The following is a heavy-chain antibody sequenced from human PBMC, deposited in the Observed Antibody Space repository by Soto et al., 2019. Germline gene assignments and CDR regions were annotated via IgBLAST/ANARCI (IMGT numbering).Heavy chain of an antibody. CDR2: ISGSAGST. D-gene: IGHD1-7*01. CDR3: AKGNSWSPALVLDI. J-gene: IGHJ3*02. Sequence: PGGSLRLSCAASGFTFRSYAMNWVRQAPGKGLEWVSAISGSAGSTYYADSVKGRFTISRGTSKNTLYLQMNSLRAEDTAVYYCAKGNSWSPALVLDIWGQGTMVTVSS. V-gene: IGHV3-23*01. CDR1: GFTFRSYA.